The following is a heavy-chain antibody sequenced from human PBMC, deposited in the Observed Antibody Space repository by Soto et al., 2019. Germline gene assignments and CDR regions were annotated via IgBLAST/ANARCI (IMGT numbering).Heavy chain of an antibody. CDR3: ARRMVRGIIKFDY. V-gene: IGHV4-39*01. D-gene: IGHD3-10*01. CDR1: AGSIISSSYY. Sequence: PSETPSLTCTRSAGSIISSSYYWGWIRQPPGMGLEWIGTIYYNGSPSYTPSLKSRVTISVDTSKNQFSLILSSVTAADTAVYSCARRMVRGIIKFDYWGQGALVTVSS. CDR2: IYYNGSP. J-gene: IGHJ4*02.